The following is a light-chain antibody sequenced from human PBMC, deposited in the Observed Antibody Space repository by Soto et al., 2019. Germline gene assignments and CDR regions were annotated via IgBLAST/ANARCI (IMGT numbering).Light chain of an antibody. CDR1: SSNIGSNY. J-gene: IGLJ1*01. V-gene: IGLV1-47*01. CDR3: AAWDDSLSVLYV. Sequence: QSVLTQPPSASGTPGQRVTISCSGSSSNIGSNYVYWYQQLPGMAPKLLIYRNNQRPSGVPDRFSGSKSGTSASLAISGLRSEDEADYYCAAWDDSLSVLYVFGTGTKLTVL. CDR2: RNN.